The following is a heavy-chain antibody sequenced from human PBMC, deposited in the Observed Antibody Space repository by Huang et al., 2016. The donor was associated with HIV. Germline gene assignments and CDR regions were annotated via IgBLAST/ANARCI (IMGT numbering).Heavy chain of an antibody. J-gene: IGHJ4*02. CDR3: ARLPGSITMIRGVITDPY. Sequence: QLQLQESGPGLVKPSETLSLTCTVSGGSIRSDNYYWGWIRQPPGKGLEWFGIIFSSGSTCYNPSLKRRGTIAVDTSKNHFSLRMRSVTAADTAVYYCARLPGSITMIRGVITDPYWGQGTLVTVSS. D-gene: IGHD3-10*01. CDR2: IFSSGST. V-gene: IGHV4-39*02. CDR1: GGSIRSDNYY.